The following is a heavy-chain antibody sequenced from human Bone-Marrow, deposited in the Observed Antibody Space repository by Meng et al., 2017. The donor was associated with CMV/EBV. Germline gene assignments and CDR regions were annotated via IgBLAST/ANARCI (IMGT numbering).Heavy chain of an antibody. Sequence: SVKVSCKASGFTFTTSAVQWVRQARGQRLEWIGWIVVGSGITNYAQKFQERVTITRDMSTSTAYMELSSLRSEDTAVYYCARGTVGLQQWLLTYYYAMDVWGQGTTVTVSS. V-gene: IGHV1-58*01. CDR1: GFTFTTSA. D-gene: IGHD6-19*01. CDR2: IVVGSGIT. CDR3: ARGTVGLQQWLLTYYYAMDV. J-gene: IGHJ6*02.